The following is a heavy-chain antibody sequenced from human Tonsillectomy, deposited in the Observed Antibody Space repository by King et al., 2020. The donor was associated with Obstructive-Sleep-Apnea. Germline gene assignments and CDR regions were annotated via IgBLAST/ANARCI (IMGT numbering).Heavy chain of an antibody. J-gene: IGHJ4*02. D-gene: IGHD1-1*01. CDR2: IKQDGSEK. V-gene: IGHV3-7*01. Sequence: EVQLVESGGGLVRPGGSLRLSCAASGFTFSSYWMSWVRQAPGKGLEWLANIKQDGSEKYYVDSVKVRYTISRDNAKNSLNLQMNSLRAEDTAVYYCARDRPGTYYVDFWGQGTLVTVSS. CDR1: GFTFSSYW. CDR3: ARDRPGTYYVDF.